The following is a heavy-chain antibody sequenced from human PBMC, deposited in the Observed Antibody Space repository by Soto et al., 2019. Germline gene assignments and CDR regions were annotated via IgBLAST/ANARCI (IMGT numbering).Heavy chain of an antibody. D-gene: IGHD6-13*01. CDR3: ATSFIATVGTTA. V-gene: IGHV3-48*01. CDR1: GFTFSNYG. J-gene: IGHJ4*02. Sequence: EVQLVESGGGLVQPGGSLRLSCEASGFTFSNYGINWVRQAPGKGLEWVSHISSSSSTIYYAESVKGRFSISRDNAKNSLYLQMSSLRGEETAVYYCATSFIATVGTTAWGQGTQVTVSS. CDR2: ISSSSSTI.